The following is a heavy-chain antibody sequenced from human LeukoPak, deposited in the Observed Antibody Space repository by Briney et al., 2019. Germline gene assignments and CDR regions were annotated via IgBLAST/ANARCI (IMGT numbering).Heavy chain of an antibody. CDR2: IYDIGST. CDR3: ARGGVLKSVDY. CDR1: GGSISGHY. J-gene: IGHJ4*02. Sequence: SETLSLTCTVSGGSISGHYWTWLRQPPGKGLEWIGYIYDIGSTTYNPSLKSRVTISVDTSKNQFSLKLSSVTAADTAVYYCARGGVLKSVDYWGQGTLVTVSS. D-gene: IGHD3-16*01. V-gene: IGHV4-59*11.